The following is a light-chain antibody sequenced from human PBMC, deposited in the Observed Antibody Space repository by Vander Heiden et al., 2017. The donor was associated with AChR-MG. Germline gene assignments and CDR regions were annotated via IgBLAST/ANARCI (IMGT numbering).Light chain of an antibody. CDR2: KDI. V-gene: IGLV3-1*01. CDR1: LLGDKY. J-gene: IGLJ3*02. Sequence: SSDLTQPPSVSVSPGQTATITCSGDLLGDKYASWYQQKPGQSPVLVIYKDIKRPSGIPERFSGSKSGNTATLTISGTQTIDEADYYCQAWDSFTVVFGGGTNLIV. CDR3: QAWDSFTVV.